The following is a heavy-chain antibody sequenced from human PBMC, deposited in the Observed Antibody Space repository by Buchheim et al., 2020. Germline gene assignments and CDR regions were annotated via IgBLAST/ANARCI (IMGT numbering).Heavy chain of an antibody. CDR3: ARQLAYGYWAFDY. CDR2: IHDSGRT. D-gene: IGHD4-17*01. V-gene: IGHV4-39*01. J-gene: IGHJ4*02. CDR1: GASISGSGYW. Sequence: QLQLQESGPQLVKPSETLSLTCSISGASISGSGYWWAWIRQPQGKGVEWIASIHDSGRTYYNPSLKSRVTIFVDTSTNQFSLKLSSVTAADPAVYHCARQLAYGYWAFDYWGQGTL.